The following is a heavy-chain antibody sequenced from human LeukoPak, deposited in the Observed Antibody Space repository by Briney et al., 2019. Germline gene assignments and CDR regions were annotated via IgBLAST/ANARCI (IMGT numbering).Heavy chain of an antibody. V-gene: IGHV1-69*05. D-gene: IGHD2-2*01. CDR3: ARGYDCRSASCWRTAFDY. CDR2: IIPIFGTA. Sequence: SVKVSCKASGGTFSSYAISWVRQAPGQGLEWMGRIIPIFGTASYAQKFQGRVTITTDESTSTAYMELSSLRSEDPAVYYCARGYDCRSASCWRTAFDYWGQGTMVTVSS. CDR1: GGTFSSYA. J-gene: IGHJ4*01.